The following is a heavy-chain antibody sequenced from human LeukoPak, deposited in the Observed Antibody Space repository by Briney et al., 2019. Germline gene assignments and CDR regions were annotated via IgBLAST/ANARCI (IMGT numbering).Heavy chain of an antibody. D-gene: IGHD6-19*01. CDR1: GYTFTSHG. J-gene: IGHJ3*02. CDR2: TSPYNGNT. Sequence: ASVKVSCKASGYTFTSHGITWVRQAPGQGLEWMGWTSPYNGNTKYAQKLQGRVTITTGTSTSTAYMEVRSLRSDDTAVFYCAREAPVAAGSDAFDIWGQGTMVTVSS. V-gene: IGHV1-18*04. CDR3: AREAPVAAGSDAFDI.